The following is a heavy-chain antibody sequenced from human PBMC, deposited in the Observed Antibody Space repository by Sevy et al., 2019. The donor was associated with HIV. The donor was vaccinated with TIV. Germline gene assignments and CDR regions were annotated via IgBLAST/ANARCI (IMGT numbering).Heavy chain of an antibody. J-gene: IGHJ6*02. Sequence: GGSLRLSCAASRFTFNNYAMTWVRQAPGKGLEWVSTISGNGGNIYYADSVKGRFTISRDNSENTLFLQMNSLRAEDTAVYCCAKRLYGRRGYWSSRRWYRGADYCRGMDGWGQGTTVTVSS. CDR1: RFTFNNYA. CDR3: AKRLYGRRGYWSSRRWYRGADYCRGMDG. V-gene: IGHV3-23*01. CDR2: ISGNGGNI. D-gene: IGHD2-2*02.